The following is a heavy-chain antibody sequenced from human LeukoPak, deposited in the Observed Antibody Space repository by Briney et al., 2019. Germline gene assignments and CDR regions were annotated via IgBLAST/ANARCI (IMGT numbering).Heavy chain of an antibody. CDR3: ARDKGGYNYEYYFDS. J-gene: IGHJ4*02. Sequence: PGGSLRLSCAASGFTFSSYSMNWVRQAPGKGLEGVASISTGSSYKYYADLVMGRFTISRDNAENSLYLQMNSLRAEDTAVYFCARDKGGYNYEYYFDSWGQGALVTVSS. CDR2: ISTGSSYK. D-gene: IGHD5-18*01. V-gene: IGHV3-21*01. CDR1: GFTFSSYS.